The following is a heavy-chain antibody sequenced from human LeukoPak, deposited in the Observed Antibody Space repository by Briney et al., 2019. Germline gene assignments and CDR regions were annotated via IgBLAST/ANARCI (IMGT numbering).Heavy chain of an antibody. Sequence: SETLSLTCIVSGGSISRYSWNWIRQSPGKGLEWIGYIYYSGSTNYNPSLKSRVTISIDTSKNQFSLKLSSVTAADTAVYYCARHLRGYGPYYLGGMDVWGQGTTVTVSS. CDR1: GGSISRYS. V-gene: IGHV4-59*08. CDR2: IYYSGST. CDR3: ARHLRGYGPYYLGGMDV. J-gene: IGHJ6*02. D-gene: IGHD2/OR15-2a*01.